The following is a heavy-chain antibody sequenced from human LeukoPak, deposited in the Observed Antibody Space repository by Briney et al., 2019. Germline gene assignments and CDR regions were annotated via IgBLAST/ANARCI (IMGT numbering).Heavy chain of an antibody. CDR3: ARAGDY. CDR1: GFTVNTYY. J-gene: IGHJ4*02. D-gene: IGHD3-10*01. V-gene: IGHV3-11*04. CDR2: VSDTGTRT. Sequence: GGSLRLSCAASGFTVNTYYMSWVRQTPGKGLEWVSTVSDTGTRTYYSDSVKGRFTISRDNAKNSLYLQMNSLRAEDTAVYYCARAGDYWGQGTLVTVSS.